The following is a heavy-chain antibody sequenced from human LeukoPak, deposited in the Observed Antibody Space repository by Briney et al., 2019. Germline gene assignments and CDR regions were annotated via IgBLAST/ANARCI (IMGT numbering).Heavy chain of an antibody. Sequence: GGSLRLSCAASGFTVSSNYMSWVRQAPGKGLEWVSVIYSGGSTYYADSVKGRFTISRDNSKNTLYLQMNSLRAEDTAVYYCARTYYYGSGSYRIFDYWGQGALVTVSS. CDR2: IYSGGST. J-gene: IGHJ4*02. CDR1: GFTVSSNY. V-gene: IGHV3-53*01. D-gene: IGHD3-10*01. CDR3: ARTYYYGSGSYRIFDY.